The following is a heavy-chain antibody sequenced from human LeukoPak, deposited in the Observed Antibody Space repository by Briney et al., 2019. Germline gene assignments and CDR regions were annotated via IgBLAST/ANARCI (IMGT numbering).Heavy chain of an antibody. CDR1: GFIFSDYA. J-gene: IGHJ3*02. CDR2: ISNNGVKT. CDR3: ARDMFYSEQRVDAFDI. D-gene: IGHD3-22*01. V-gene: IGHV3-30-3*01. Sequence: GGSLRLSCTASGFIFSDYAMQWVRQAPGKGLEWVAVISNNGVKTSYADSVRGHFTISRDNSKNTLYVQVNSLRPEDTAVYYCARDMFYSEQRVDAFDIWGQGTMVTVSS.